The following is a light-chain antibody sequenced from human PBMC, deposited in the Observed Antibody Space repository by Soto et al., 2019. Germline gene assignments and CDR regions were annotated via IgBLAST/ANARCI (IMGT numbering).Light chain of an antibody. CDR1: QTISNNY. V-gene: IGKV3-20*01. Sequence: EIVLTQSPGTLTLSPGESAALSCRASQTISNNYLVWYRQKPGQAPRLLIYAVSSRAAGIPDRFSGSGSGTDLALTIARLEPEDSAVYYCQQHSNSPWTFGQGTKVDIK. J-gene: IGKJ1*01. CDR3: QQHSNSPWT. CDR2: AVS.